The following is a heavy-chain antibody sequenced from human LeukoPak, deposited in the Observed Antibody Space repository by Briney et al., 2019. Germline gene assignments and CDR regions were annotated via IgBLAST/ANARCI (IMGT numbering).Heavy chain of an antibody. V-gene: IGHV3-21*01. Sequence: GSLRLSCAASGFTFSSYSMNWVRQAPGKGLEWVSSISSSSSYIYYADSVKGRFTISRDNAKNSLYLQMNSLRAEDTAVYYCARGGSMGLFDYWGQGTLVTVSS. CDR3: ARGGSMGLFDY. J-gene: IGHJ4*02. CDR2: ISSSSSYI. D-gene: IGHD2/OR15-2a*01. CDR1: GFTFSSYS.